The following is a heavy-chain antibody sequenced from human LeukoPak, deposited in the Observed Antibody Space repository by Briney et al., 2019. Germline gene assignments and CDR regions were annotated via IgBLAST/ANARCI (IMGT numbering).Heavy chain of an antibody. CDR3: ARDLPRETPITMIVVVKVGDFDY. CDR2: INPNSGGT. V-gene: IGHV1-2*02. CDR1: GYTFTGYY. Sequence: ASVKVSCKASGYTFTGYYMHWVRQAPGQGLEWMGWINPNSGGTNYAQKFQGRVTMTRDTSISTAYMELSRLRSDDTAVYYCARDLPRETPITMIVVVKVGDFDYWGQGTLVTVSS. J-gene: IGHJ4*02. D-gene: IGHD3-22*01.